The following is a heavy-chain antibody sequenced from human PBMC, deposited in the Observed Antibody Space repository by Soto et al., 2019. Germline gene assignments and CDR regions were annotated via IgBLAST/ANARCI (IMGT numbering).Heavy chain of an antibody. CDR1: GYTFTSYG. D-gene: IGHD6-19*01. V-gene: IGHV1-18*01. Sequence: QVQLVQSGAEVKKPGASVKVSCKASGYTFTSYGISWVRQAPGQGLEWMGWISAYNGNTNYAQKPQGRVTMTTDTSTSTAYMELRSLRSADTAVYYCAIAPPYSIFWYARFDPWGQGTLVTVSS. CDR3: AIAPPYSIFWYARFDP. J-gene: IGHJ5*02. CDR2: ISAYNGNT.